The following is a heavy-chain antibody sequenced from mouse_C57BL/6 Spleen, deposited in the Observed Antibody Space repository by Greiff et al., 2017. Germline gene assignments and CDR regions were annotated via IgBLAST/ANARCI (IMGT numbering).Heavy chain of an antibody. CDR1: GYTFTSYW. J-gene: IGHJ4*01. Sequence: QVQLKQPGAELVKPGASVKLSCKASGYTFTSYWMHWVKQRPGQGLEWIGMIHPNSGSTNYNEKFKSKATLTVDKSSSTAYMQLSSLTSEDSAVYYCARSDGYYGAMDYWGQGTSVTVSS. CDR3: ARSDGYYGAMDY. V-gene: IGHV1-64*01. D-gene: IGHD2-3*01. CDR2: IHPNSGST.